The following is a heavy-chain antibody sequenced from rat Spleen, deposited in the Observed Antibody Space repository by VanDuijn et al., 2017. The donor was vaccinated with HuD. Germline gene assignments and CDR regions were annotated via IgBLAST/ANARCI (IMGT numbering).Heavy chain of an antibody. J-gene: IGHJ2*01. V-gene: IGHV2-47*01. D-gene: IGHD1-12*03. CDR1: GLSLTSNS. CDR2: IWNHGGT. CDR3: TRDTMMIIVGYY. Sequence: QVQLMESGPGLVQPSQTLSLTCTVSGLSLTSNSVSWIRQPPGKGLEWIGVIWNHGGTDYNSAIKSRLSISRDTSKNQVFLKMNSLQTDDTGTYYCTRDTMMIIVGYYWGQGVMVTVSS.